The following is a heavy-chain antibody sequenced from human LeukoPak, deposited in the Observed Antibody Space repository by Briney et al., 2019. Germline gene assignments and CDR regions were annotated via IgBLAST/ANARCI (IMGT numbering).Heavy chain of an antibody. Sequence: SETLSLTCTVSGGSISSYYWSWIRQPPGKGLEWIGYIYYSGSTNYNPSLKSRVTISVDTSKNQYSLKLSSVTAADTAVYYCASGIIAAARFDPWGQGTLVTVSS. CDR2: IYYSGST. CDR1: GGSISSYY. J-gene: IGHJ5*02. D-gene: IGHD6-13*01. V-gene: IGHV4-59*01. CDR3: ASGIIAAARFDP.